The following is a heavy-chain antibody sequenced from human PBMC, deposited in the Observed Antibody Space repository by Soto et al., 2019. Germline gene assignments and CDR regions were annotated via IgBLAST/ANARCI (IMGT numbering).Heavy chain of an antibody. Sequence: GGSLRLSCAASGFTFSSYWMSWVRQAPGKGLEWVANIKQDGSEKYYVDSVKGRFTISGGNSKNSLYLQMNSLRAEDTAVYYCARVSFSIAAAGTFAFDIWGQGTMVTVSS. J-gene: IGHJ3*02. V-gene: IGHV3-7*01. CDR1: GFTFSSYW. D-gene: IGHD6-13*01. CDR2: IKQDGSEK. CDR3: ARVSFSIAAAGTFAFDI.